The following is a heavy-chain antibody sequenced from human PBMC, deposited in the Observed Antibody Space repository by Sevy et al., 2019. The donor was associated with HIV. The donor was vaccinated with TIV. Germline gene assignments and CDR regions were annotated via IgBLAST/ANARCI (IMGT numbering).Heavy chain of an antibody. CDR2: IWYDGSNK. CDR3: ARGPTPWAYYYYYGMDV. D-gene: IGHD7-27*01. Sequence: GGSLRLSCAASGFTFSSHGMHWVRQAPGKGLEWVAVIWYDGSNKYYADSVKGRFTISRDNSKSTLFLQMNSLRAEDTAVYYCARGPTPWAYYYYYGMDVWGQGTTVTVSS. V-gene: IGHV3-33*01. CDR1: GFTFSSHG. J-gene: IGHJ6*02.